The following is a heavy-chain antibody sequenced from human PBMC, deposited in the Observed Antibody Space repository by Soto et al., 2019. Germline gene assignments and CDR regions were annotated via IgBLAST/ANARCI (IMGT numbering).Heavy chain of an antibody. J-gene: IGHJ6*02. CDR2: INHSGST. CDR3: ARGYIVVVPAEGTDYYYYYYGMDV. V-gene: IGHV4-34*01. CDR1: GGSFSGYY. D-gene: IGHD2-2*01. Sequence: LSLTCAVYGGSFSGYYWSWIRQPPGKGLGWIGEINHSGSTNYNPSLKSRVTISVDTSKNQFSLKLSSVTAADTAVYYCARGYIVVVPAEGTDYYYYYYGMDVWGQGTTVTVSS.